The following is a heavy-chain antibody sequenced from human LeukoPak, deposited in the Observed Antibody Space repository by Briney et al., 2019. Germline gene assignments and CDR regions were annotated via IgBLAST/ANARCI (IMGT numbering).Heavy chain of an antibody. V-gene: IGHV1-46*01. CDR1: GYTFTSYY. CDR3: ARETAVTQNDAFDI. CDR2: INPSGGST. D-gene: IGHD4-17*01. J-gene: IGHJ3*02. Sequence: ASVTVSCKASGYTFTSYYMHWVRQAPGQGLEWMGIINPSGGSTSYAQKFQGRVTITRDTFAYTTYMELSSLKSEDTAVYYCARETAVTQNDAFDIWGQGTMVIVSS.